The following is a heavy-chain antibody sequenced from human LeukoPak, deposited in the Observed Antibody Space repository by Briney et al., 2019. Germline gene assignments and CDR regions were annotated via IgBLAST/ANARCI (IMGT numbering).Heavy chain of an antibody. Sequence: SVKVSCKASGGTFSSYAISWVRQAPGQGLEWMGGIIPIFGTANYAQKFQGRVTITADESTSTAYMELSSLRSEDTAVYYCARGHDILTGYYNYYYYYMDVWGKGTTVTISS. CDR3: ARGHDILTGYYNYYYYYMDV. D-gene: IGHD3-9*01. J-gene: IGHJ6*03. CDR1: GGTFSSYA. CDR2: IIPIFGTA. V-gene: IGHV1-69*13.